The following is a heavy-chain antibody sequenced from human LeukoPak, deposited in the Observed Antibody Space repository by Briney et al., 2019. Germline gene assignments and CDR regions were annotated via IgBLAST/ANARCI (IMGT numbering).Heavy chain of an antibody. CDR2: ISYDGSNK. V-gene: IGHV3-30*04. CDR1: GFTSSSYA. Sequence: GGPLRLSCAASGFTSSSYAMHWVRQAPGKGLEWVAVISYDGSNKYYADSVKGRFTISRDNSKNTLYLQMNSLRAEDTAVYYCARESMVRGVTTHYYYYMDVWGKGTTVTVSS. D-gene: IGHD3-10*01. CDR3: ARESMVRGVTTHYYYYMDV. J-gene: IGHJ6*03.